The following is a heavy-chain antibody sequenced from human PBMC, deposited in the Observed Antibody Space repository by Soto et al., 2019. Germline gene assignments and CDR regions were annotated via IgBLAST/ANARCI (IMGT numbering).Heavy chain of an antibody. CDR3: ARVGSGSYYRHYYYYYYMDV. CDR2: ISAYNGNT. D-gene: IGHD3-10*01. Sequence: QVQLVQSGAEVKKPGASVKVSCKASGYTFTSYGISWVRQAPGQGLEWMGWISAYNGNTNYAQKLQGRVTMSTDTSTSTAYMERRSLRSDDTAVYYCARVGSGSYYRHYYYYYYMDVWGKGTTVTVSS. V-gene: IGHV1-18*01. CDR1: GYTFTSYG. J-gene: IGHJ6*03.